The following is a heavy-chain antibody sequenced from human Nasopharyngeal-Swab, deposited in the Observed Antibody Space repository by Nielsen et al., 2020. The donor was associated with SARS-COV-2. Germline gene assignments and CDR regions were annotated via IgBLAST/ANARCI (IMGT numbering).Heavy chain of an antibody. Sequence: WIRQPPGKGLEWVAVISYDGSNKYYADSVKGRFTISRDNSKNTLYLQMNSLRAEDTAVYYCARNSMGGDDYNYYFDYWGQGTLVTVSS. D-gene: IGHD5-24*01. J-gene: IGHJ4*02. CDR3: ARNSMGGDDYNYYFDY. V-gene: IGHV3-30-3*01. CDR2: ISYDGSNK.